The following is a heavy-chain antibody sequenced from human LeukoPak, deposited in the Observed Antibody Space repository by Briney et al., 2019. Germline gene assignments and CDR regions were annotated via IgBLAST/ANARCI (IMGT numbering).Heavy chain of an antibody. CDR2: VKNDGSIT. Sequence: GGSLRLSCTASGFIFSSYTMSWVRQAPGKGLVWVSRVKNDGSITIYADSVKGRFTISRDNAKSTLYLQMNSLRAEDTAVYYCARGDYFDYWGQGTLVTVSS. CDR3: ARGDYFDY. CDR1: GFIFSSYT. J-gene: IGHJ4*02. V-gene: IGHV3-74*01.